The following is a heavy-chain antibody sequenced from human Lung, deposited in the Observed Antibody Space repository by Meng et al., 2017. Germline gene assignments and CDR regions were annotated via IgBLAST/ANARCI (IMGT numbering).Heavy chain of an antibody. CDR1: GGSFSDYY. Sequence: QVQRQQWGPGLLKPSETLSLTCVVSGGSFSDYYWSWIRQPPGKGLEWIGEINHSGSTNYNPSLESRATISVDTSQNNLSLKLSSVTAADSAVYYCARGPTTMAHDFDYWGQGTLVTVSS. D-gene: IGHD4-11*01. CDR3: ARGPTTMAHDFDY. CDR2: INHSGST. J-gene: IGHJ4*02. V-gene: IGHV4-34*01.